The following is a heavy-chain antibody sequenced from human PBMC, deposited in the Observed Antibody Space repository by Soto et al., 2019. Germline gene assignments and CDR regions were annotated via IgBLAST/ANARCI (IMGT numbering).Heavy chain of an antibody. CDR3: AKVAATVLTPYYFDS. J-gene: IGHJ4*02. D-gene: IGHD4-17*01. CDR2: INHGGST. CDR1: GGSLRGYY. V-gene: IGHV4-34*01. Sequence: SETLSLTCTVYGGSLRGYYWTWIRQPPGKGLEWIGEINHGGSTSYNPSLKSRVTISRDTSNNQFSLNLSSVTAADTALYYCAKVAATVLTPYYFDSWGQGTLVTVS.